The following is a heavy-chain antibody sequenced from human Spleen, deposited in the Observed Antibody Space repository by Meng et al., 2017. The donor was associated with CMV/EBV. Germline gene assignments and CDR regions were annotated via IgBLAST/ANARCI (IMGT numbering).Heavy chain of an antibody. CDR1: GGSLSISTW. J-gene: IGHJ4*02. CDR3: ARDPYATGWAG. CDR2: IYHSGGT. V-gene: IGHV4-4*02. Sequence: HRQGPAPGLGKPSGTLPLTCAVAGGSLSISTWWSWVRQPPGKGLEWIGDIYHSGGTNYNPSLRGRVPISLDKSKNQFSPTLRSVTAADTAVYYCARDPYATGWAGWGQGTLVTVSS. D-gene: IGHD6-19*01.